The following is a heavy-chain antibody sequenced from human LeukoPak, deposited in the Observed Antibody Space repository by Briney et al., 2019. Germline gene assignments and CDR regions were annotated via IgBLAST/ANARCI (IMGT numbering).Heavy chain of an antibody. J-gene: IGHJ4*02. D-gene: IGHD3-9*01. CDR1: GGSFIGYY. CDR2: INHSGST. Sequence: SETLSLTCAVYGGSFIGYYWSWMRQPPGKGLEWIGEINHSGSTNYNPSLKSRVTISVDTSKNQFSLKLSSVAAADTAVYYCARVGDWYYFDYWGQGTLVTVSS. CDR3: ARVGDWYYFDY. V-gene: IGHV4-34*01.